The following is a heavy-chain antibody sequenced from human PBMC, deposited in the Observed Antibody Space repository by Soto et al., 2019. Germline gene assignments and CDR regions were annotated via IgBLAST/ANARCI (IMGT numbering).Heavy chain of an antibody. CDR3: ASSHVGSWHIHSFDY. Sequence: QVQLVESGGGLVKPGGSLRLSCAASGFTFSDYYMSWIRQAPGKGLEWVSYISSSSSYTNYADSVKGRFTISRDNAKNSLYLQMNSLRAEDTAVYYCASSHVGSWHIHSFDYWGQGTLVTVSS. CDR1: GFTFSDYY. CDR2: ISSSSSYT. V-gene: IGHV3-11*06. J-gene: IGHJ4*02. D-gene: IGHD6-13*01.